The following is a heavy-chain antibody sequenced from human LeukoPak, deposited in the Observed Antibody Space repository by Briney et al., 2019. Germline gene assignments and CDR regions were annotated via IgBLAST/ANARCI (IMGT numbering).Heavy chain of an antibody. Sequence: PGGSLRLSCAASGFTFSSYSMNWVRQAPGKGLEWVSYISSTSSSIYYADSVKGRFTISRDNAKSSLYLQMNSLRAEDTAVYYCARGYSGYDSSDPWGQGTLVTVSS. CDR3: ARGYSGYDSSDP. J-gene: IGHJ5*02. V-gene: IGHV3-48*04. CDR1: GFTFSSYS. D-gene: IGHD5-12*01. CDR2: ISSTSSSI.